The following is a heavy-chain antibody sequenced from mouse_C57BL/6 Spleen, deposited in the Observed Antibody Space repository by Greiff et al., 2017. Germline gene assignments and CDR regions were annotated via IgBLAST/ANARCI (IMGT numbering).Heavy chain of an antibody. Sequence: EVKLVESGGGLVKPGGSLKLSCAASGFTFGDYGMHWVRQAPGKGREGVAYISSGSSTIYYADTVKGRFTIARDNAKNTLFLQMTSLRSEDTSMYYCARQWFAYWGQGTLVTVSA. J-gene: IGHJ3*01. V-gene: IGHV5-17*01. CDR1: GFTFGDYG. CDR2: ISSGSSTI. CDR3: ARQWFAY.